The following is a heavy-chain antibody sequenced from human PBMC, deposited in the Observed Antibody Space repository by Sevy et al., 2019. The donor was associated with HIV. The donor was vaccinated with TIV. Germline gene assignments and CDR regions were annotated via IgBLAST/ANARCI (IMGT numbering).Heavy chain of an antibody. Sequence: GGSLRLSCVASGFPFNYYAMNWVRQAPGKGLEWILYINSDSDTTYYGDSVKGRFTISRDNAKNSLYLQMNSLRDEDTAGYYCARERGTYYDTSGYPYLLEAGFDYWGQGTLVTVSS. D-gene: IGHD3-22*01. CDR2: INSDSDTT. J-gene: IGHJ4*02. CDR3: ARERGTYYDTSGYPYLLEAGFDY. V-gene: IGHV3-48*02. CDR1: GFPFNYYA.